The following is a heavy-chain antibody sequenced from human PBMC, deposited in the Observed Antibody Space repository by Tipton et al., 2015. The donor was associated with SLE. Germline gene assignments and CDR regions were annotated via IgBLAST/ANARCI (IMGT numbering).Heavy chain of an antibody. V-gene: IGHV3-66*02. CDR3: ARVATSIYYYGMDV. Sequence: TLSLTCTVSGGSISSNSYYWGWIRQAPGKGLEWVSVISDAGNTTHYADSVRGRFIVSRDNSKNTLYVQMNSLRAEDAAVYYCARVATSIYYYGMDVWGQGTTVTVSS. J-gene: IGHJ6*02. D-gene: IGHD6-6*01. CDR1: GGSISSNSY. CDR2: ISDAGNTT.